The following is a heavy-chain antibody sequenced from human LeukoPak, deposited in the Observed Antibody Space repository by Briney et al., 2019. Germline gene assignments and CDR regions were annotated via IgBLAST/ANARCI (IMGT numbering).Heavy chain of an antibody. CDR2: IWYDGSNK. CDR1: GFTFSSYG. CDR3: ARDLAIENYGSGSYS. D-gene: IGHD3-10*01. J-gene: IGHJ5*02. Sequence: GGSLRLSCAASGFTFSSYGMHWVRQAPGKGLEWVAVIWYDGSNKYYADSVKGRFTISRDNSKDTLYLQMNSLRAEDTAVYYCARDLAIENYGSGSYSWGQGTLVTVSS. V-gene: IGHV3-33*01.